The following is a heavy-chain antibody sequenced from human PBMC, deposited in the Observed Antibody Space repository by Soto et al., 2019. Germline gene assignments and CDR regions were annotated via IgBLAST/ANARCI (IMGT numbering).Heavy chain of an antibody. Sequence: QVQLQESGPGLVKPSQTLSLTCTVSGGSISSGGYYWSWIRQHPGKGLEWIGYIHYSGSTYYNPSLKGRVTISVDTSKNQCSRRLRSVTAADTAVYDCARLLWFGELSGYYGMDVWGQGTTVTVSS. J-gene: IGHJ6*02. CDR3: ARLLWFGELSGYYGMDV. V-gene: IGHV4-31*03. D-gene: IGHD3-10*01. CDR1: GGSISSGGYY. CDR2: IHYSGST.